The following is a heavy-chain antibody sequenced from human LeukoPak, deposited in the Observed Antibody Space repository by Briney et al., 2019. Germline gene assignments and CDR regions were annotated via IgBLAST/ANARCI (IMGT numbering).Heavy chain of an antibody. Sequence: SVKVSCKASGGTFSSYAISWVRQAPGQGLEWMGGIIPIFGTANYAQKFQGRVTITADESTSTAYMELSSLRSEDTAAYYCAREGLYSSGWYGPIDYWGQGTLVTVSS. J-gene: IGHJ4*02. D-gene: IGHD6-19*01. V-gene: IGHV1-69*13. CDR3: AREGLYSSGWYGPIDY. CDR2: IIPIFGTA. CDR1: GGTFSSYA.